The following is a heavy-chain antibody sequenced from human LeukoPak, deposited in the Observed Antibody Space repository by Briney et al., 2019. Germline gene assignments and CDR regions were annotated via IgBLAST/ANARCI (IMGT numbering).Heavy chain of an antibody. CDR3: ARREAQPM. CDR1: GGSISSYF. J-gene: IGHJ3*02. Sequence: SETLSLTCSVSGGSISSYFWSWIRQPPGKGLGWIGYIYSTGSTNYNPSLRGRVTISVDTSKNQFSLKLRSVTAADTAVYYCARREAQPMWGQGTMVTVSS. V-gene: IGHV4-59*08. D-gene: IGHD2-2*01. CDR2: IYSTGST.